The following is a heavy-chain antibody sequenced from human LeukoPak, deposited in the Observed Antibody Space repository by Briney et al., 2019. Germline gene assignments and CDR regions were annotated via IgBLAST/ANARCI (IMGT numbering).Heavy chain of an antibody. J-gene: IGHJ4*02. Sequence: GGSLRLSCAASGFTFSSYAMSWVRQAPGKGLEWVSAISGSGGSTYYADSVKGRFTISRDNSKNTLYLQMNSLGAEDTAVYYCAKRGPGSGWIHIDYWGQGTLVTVSS. CDR2: ISGSGGST. D-gene: IGHD6-19*01. CDR3: AKRGPGSGWIHIDY. V-gene: IGHV3-23*01. CDR1: GFTFSSYA.